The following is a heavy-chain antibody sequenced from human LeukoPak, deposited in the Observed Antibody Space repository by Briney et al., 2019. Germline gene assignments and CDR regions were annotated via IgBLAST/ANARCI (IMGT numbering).Heavy chain of an antibody. Sequence: ASVKVSCKASGYTFTGYYMHWVRQAPGQGLEWMGRINPNSGGASYAQKFQGRVTMTRDTSISIVYMELSRLRSDDTAVYYCARDFGDGYNSYYFDYWGREPWSPSPQ. CDR3: ARDFGDGYNSYYFDY. V-gene: IGHV1-2*06. D-gene: IGHD5-24*01. CDR2: INPNSGGA. CDR1: GYTFTGYY. J-gene: IGHJ4*02.